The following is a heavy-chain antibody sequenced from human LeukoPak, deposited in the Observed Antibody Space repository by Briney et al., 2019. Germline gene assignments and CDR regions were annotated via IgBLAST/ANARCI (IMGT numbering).Heavy chain of an antibody. D-gene: IGHD3-22*01. J-gene: IGHJ4*02. CDR2: IRSKAYGGTT. Sequence: GGSLRLSCTASGFTFGDYAMSWFRQAPGKGLEWVGFIRSKAYGGTTEYAASVKGRFTISRDDSKSIAYLQMNSLKTEDTAVYYCTRDRDSSGAWDFDYWGQGTLVTVSS. CDR3: TRDRDSSGAWDFDY. V-gene: IGHV3-49*03. CDR1: GFTFGDYA.